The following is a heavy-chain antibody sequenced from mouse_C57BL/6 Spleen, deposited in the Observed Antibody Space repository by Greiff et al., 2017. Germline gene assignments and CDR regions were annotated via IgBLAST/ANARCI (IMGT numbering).Heavy chain of an antibody. CDR1: GYTFTSYW. Sequence: QVQLQQPGAELVRPGSSVKLSCKASGYTFTSYWMHWVKQRPIQGLEWIGNIDPSDSETHYNQKFKDKATLTVDKSSSTAYMQLSSLTSEDSAVYYCASKGFITTVARYFDYWGQGTTRTVSS. CDR3: ASKGFITTVARYFDY. CDR2: IDPSDSET. V-gene: IGHV1-52*01. J-gene: IGHJ2*01. D-gene: IGHD1-1*01.